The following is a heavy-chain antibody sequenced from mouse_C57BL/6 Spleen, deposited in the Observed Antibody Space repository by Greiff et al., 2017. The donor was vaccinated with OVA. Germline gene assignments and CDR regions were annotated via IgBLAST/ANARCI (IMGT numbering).Heavy chain of an antibody. D-gene: IGHD2-3*01. J-gene: IGHJ2*01. Sequence: VQLLQSGAELVKPGASVKMSCQASGYTFTSYWITWVKQRPGQGLEWIGYIYPGSGSTNYNEKFKSKATLTVDPSSSTAYMQLSSLTSEDSAVYYCARDGDGYYDDDDWGKGTTLTVSS. CDR3: ARDGDGYYDDDD. CDR1: GYTFTSYW. V-gene: IGHV1-55*01. CDR2: IYPGSGST.